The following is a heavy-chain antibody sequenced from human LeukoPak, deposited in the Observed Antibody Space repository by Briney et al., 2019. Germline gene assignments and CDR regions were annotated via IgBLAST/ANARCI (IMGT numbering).Heavy chain of an antibody. Sequence: PSETLSLTCTVSGGSITSGPDYWSWIRQPAGKGLEWIGRIYTSGGTNYNPSLKSRVTMSVDTSKNQFSLKLSSVTAADTAVYYCARVSVGSDTIFGVVMKGAFDIWGQGTMVTVSS. CDR2: IYTSGGT. D-gene: IGHD3-3*01. CDR3: ARVSVGSDTIFGVVMKGAFDI. V-gene: IGHV4-61*02. J-gene: IGHJ3*02. CDR1: GGSITSGPDY.